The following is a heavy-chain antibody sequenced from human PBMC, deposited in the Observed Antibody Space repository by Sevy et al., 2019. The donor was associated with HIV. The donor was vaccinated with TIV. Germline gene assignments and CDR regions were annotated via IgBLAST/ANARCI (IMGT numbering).Heavy chain of an antibody. J-gene: IGHJ6*02. CDR3: AKVGGRATTNYYYGLDV. CDR2: ISGSGRST. Sequence: GGSLRLSCAASGFTFDNFDMNWVRQAPGKGLEWVSGISGSGRSTYYAHSVTGRFTISRDNSKNTVFLHMNTLRAEDTAVYYCAKVGGRATTNYYYGLDVWGPGTPVTVSS. CDR1: GFTFDNFD. V-gene: IGHV3-23*01. D-gene: IGHD1-1*01.